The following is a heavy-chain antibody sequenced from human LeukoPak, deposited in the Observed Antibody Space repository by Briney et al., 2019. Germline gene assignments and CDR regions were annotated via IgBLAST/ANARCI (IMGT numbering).Heavy chain of an antibody. CDR3: ASGVELRRHPR. V-gene: IGHV3-21*01. D-gene: IGHD1-7*01. J-gene: IGHJ4*02. Sequence: GGPLRLSCAASGFTLNGYSMNGVLVAPGKGLEWAPSISSRRRYIYYADSVKGPFTISRDNAKISMYLQMNRVRAEDTSVYYFASGVELRRHPRWGQGSLVAVSS. CDR1: GFTLNGYS. CDR2: ISSRRRYI.